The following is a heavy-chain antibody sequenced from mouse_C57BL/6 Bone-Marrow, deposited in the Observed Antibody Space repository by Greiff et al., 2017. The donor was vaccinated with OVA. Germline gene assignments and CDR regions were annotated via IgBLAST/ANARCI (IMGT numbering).Heavy chain of an antibody. J-gene: IGHJ3*01. Sequence: QVQLQQPGAELVKPGASVKLSCKASGYTFTSYRMQWVKQRPGQGLEWIGEIDPSDSYTNYNQKFKGKATLTVDTSSSTAYMQLSSLTSEDSAVYYCARNIPWFAYWGQGTLVTVSA. CDR2: IDPSDSYT. CDR1: GYTFTSYR. CDR3: ARNIPWFAY. V-gene: IGHV1-50*01.